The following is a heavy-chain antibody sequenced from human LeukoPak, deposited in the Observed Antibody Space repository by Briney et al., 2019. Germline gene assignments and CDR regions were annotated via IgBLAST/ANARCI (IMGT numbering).Heavy chain of an antibody. Sequence: GGSLRLSCAASGFTFCGYSRICVPPAPGGGREWGSSIISSSSYIYYEDSVNGRFTISRDNAKNLLYLKMNSLRAEDTAVYYWARDLGVVVVPNYWYFDLWGRGTLVTVSS. J-gene: IGHJ2*01. CDR3: ARDLGVVVVPNYWYFDL. CDR2: IISSSSYI. CDR1: GFTFCGYS. V-gene: IGHV3-21*01. D-gene: IGHD2-15*01.